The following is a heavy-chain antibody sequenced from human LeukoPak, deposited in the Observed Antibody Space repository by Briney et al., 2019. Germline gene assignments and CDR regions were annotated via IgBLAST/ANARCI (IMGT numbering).Heavy chain of an antibody. CDR2: INPNNGDT. Sequence: ASVKVSCKASGYTFTGYYIHWVRQAPGQGLEWMGWINPNNGDTNFDPKFQGRLTLSRDTSISTAYMELGRLRSDDTAVYYCAPERLGYYGSGSYPFDYWGQGTLVTVSS. CDR1: GYTFTGYY. D-gene: IGHD3-10*01. J-gene: IGHJ4*02. V-gene: IGHV1-2*02. CDR3: APERLGYYGSGSYPFDY.